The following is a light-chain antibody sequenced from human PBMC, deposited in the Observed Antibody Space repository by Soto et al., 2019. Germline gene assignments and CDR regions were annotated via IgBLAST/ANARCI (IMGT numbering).Light chain of an antibody. CDR1: QSVSSN. V-gene: IGKV3-15*01. J-gene: IGKJ1*01. Sequence: EIVLTQSASTLSLSPGDRATITWRVSQSVSSNLAWYQQKPGQAPKLLIYGASTRATGIPARFSGSGYGTEFTLTLSSLQSEDFAVYYCQQYNNWPRTFGQGTKVDI. CDR2: GAS. CDR3: QQYNNWPRT.